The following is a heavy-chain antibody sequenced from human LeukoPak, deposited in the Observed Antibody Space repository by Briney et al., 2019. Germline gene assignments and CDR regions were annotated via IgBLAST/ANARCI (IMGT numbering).Heavy chain of an antibody. CDR3: ARSGDSSGSQYFQY. Sequence: SQTLSLTCTVSGGSISSGDYYWSWIRQPPGKGLEWIGYIYYSGSTYYNPSLKSRVTISKDTSKNQFSLTLSSVTAADTAVYFCARSGDSSGSQYFQYRGQGTLVTVSS. J-gene: IGHJ1*01. D-gene: IGHD3-22*01. CDR1: GGSISSGDYY. V-gene: IGHV4-30-4*08. CDR2: IYYSGST.